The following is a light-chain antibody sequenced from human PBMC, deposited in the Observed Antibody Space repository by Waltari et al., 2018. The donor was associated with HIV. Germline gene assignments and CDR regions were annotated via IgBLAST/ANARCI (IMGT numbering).Light chain of an antibody. CDR2: DDD. J-gene: IGLJ3*02. CDR1: NIGSKS. Sequence: SYELTQAPSESAAPGQSARISCGGFNIGSKSVPWLQQRAGQAPGLLIFDDDDRPSGIPERFSGANSVSAPTATLTITRVEPGDEADYYCLVWDHHSDHWVIGGGTKLTVL. V-gene: IGLV3-21*02. CDR3: LVWDHHSDHWV.